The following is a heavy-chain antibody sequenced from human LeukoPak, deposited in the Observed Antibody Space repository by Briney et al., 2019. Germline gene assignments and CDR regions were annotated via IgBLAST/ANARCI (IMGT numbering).Heavy chain of an antibody. D-gene: IGHD3-22*01. CDR2: INHSGST. CDR1: GGSFSGYY. Sequence: SETLSLTCAVYGGSFSGYYWSWIRQPPGKGLEWIGEINHSGSTNYNPSLKSRVTISVDTSKNQFSLELSSVTAADTAVYYCARIVQYYYDSSGYYYYFDYWGQGTLVTVSS. CDR3: ARIVQYYYDSSGYYYYFDY. J-gene: IGHJ4*02. V-gene: IGHV4-34*01.